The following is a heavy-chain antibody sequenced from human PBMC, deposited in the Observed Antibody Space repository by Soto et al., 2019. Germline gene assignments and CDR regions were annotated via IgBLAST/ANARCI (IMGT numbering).Heavy chain of an antibody. CDR3: ARARYLWFGESIYYYYYYGMDV. D-gene: IGHD3-10*01. J-gene: IGHJ6*02. Sequence: PSETLSLTCTVSGGSISSYYWSWIRQPPGKGLEGIGYIYYSGSTNYNPSLKSRVTISVDTSKNQFSLKLSSVTAADTAVYYCARARYLWFGESIYYYYYYGMDVWGQGTTVTVSS. CDR1: GGSISSYY. V-gene: IGHV4-59*01. CDR2: IYYSGST.